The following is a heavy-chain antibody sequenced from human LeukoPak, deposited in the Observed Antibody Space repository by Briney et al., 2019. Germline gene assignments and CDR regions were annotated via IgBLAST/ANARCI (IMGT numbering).Heavy chain of an antibody. V-gene: IGHV3-20*04. J-gene: IGHJ4*02. CDR2: VDKSGGVT. CDR1: GFTFEDYG. Sequence: PGGSLRLSCAVSGFTFEDYGMSWVRQVPGKGLEWVSGVDKSGGVTDYVDSVKGRFTISRDNAKNSVYLQMNSLRAEDTVLYYCARGRSLGCYVCPFDYWGQGILVTVSS. D-gene: IGHD2-15*01. CDR3: ARGRSLGCYVCPFDY.